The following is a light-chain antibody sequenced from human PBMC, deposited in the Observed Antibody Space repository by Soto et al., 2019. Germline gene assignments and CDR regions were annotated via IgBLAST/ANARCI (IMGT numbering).Light chain of an antibody. V-gene: IGKV2-28*01. CDR3: MQALQTR. Sequence: DIVMTQSPLSLPVTPREPASISCRSIQSLLHSNGYNYLDWYLQKPGQSPQLPIYLGSNRSSGVPGRFSGSGSGTAFTLKISRLEAEDVGVYYCMQALQTRIGQGTKVDIK. CDR1: QSLLHSNGYNY. J-gene: IGKJ1*01. CDR2: LGS.